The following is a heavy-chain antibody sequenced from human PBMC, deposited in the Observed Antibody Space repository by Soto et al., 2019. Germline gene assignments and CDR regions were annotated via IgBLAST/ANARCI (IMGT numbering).Heavy chain of an antibody. CDR2: INDGNGNT. J-gene: IGHJ1*01. V-gene: IGHV1-3*01. Sequence: QVQFVQSGAEVKKPGASVKLSCKASGYTFTSYAMRWVRQAPGQRLEWMGWINDGNGNTKYSQKFQGRVTITRDTSASTAYMELSSLRSEDTAVYYCARGLLYFDRLSPVGFWGQGTLVTVSS. CDR1: GYTFTSYA. CDR3: ARGLLYFDRLSPVGF. D-gene: IGHD3-9*01.